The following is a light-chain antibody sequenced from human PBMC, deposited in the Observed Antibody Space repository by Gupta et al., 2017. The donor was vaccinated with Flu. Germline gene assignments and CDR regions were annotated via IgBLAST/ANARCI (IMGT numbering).Light chain of an antibody. J-gene: IGKJ4*01. CDR2: DAS. CDR3: QLDNTYPFT. V-gene: IGKV1-16*01. CDR1: QGISNF. Sequence: PSSLSASVGDRVTITWSASQGISNFSACFQQKRGKAPNPLICDASRAHSRLPSRLSSSASATDFTLIISMLPPEEFVTYCCQLDNTYPFTFGPGTQVEIK.